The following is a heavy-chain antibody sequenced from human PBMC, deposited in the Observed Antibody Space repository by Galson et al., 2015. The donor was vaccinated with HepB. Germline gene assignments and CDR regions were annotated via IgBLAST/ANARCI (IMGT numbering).Heavy chain of an antibody. CDR1: GFTFSFYA. V-gene: IGHV3-30-3*01. Sequence: SLRLSCAASGFTFSFYAMHWVRQAPGKGLEWVAVISFDGSNKYDADSVRDRFTISRDNSKNTLFLQMTSLRPEDTALYYCAREGQLQLDRYNFDYWGQGTLVTVSS. J-gene: IGHJ4*02. CDR3: AREGQLQLDRYNFDY. D-gene: IGHD1-1*01. CDR2: ISFDGSNK.